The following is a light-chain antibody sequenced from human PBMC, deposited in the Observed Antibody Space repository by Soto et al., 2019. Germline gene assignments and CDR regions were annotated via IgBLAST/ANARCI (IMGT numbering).Light chain of an antibody. CDR1: SSDVGYYNY. V-gene: IGLV2-8*01. CDR2: EVS. CDR3: SSYAGSDNPYV. J-gene: IGLJ1*01. Sequence: QSALTQPPSASGSPGQSVTISCTGTSSDVGYYNYVSWYQQHPDKAPKLMIYEVSKRPSGVPDRFSGSKSGNTASLTVSGLQAEDEADYYCSSYAGSDNPYVFGTGTQLTVL.